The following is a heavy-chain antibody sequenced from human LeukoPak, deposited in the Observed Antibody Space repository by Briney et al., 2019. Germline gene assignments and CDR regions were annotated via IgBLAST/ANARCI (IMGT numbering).Heavy chain of an antibody. CDR2: IIPIFGTA. V-gene: IGHV1-69*13. D-gene: IGHD2-15*01. CDR3: ARYEKYGGNFGY. J-gene: IGHJ4*02. Sequence: GASVTVSCKASGGTFSSYAISWVRQAPGQGLEWMGRIIPIFGTANYAQKFQGRVTITPDESTSTAYMELSSLKSEDTAVYYCARYEKYGGNFGYWGQGTLVTVSS. CDR1: GGTFSSYA.